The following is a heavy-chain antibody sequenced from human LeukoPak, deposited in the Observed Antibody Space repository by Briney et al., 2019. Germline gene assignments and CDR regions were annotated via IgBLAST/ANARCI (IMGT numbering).Heavy chain of an antibody. CDR2: IYYSGST. CDR3: ARVGRVGYYDSSGYYYDFDY. V-gene: IGHV4-39*07. Sequence: SETLSLTCTVSGGSISSSSYYWGWIRQPPGKGLEWIGSIYYSGSTYYNPSLKSRVTISVDTSKNQFSLKLSSVTAADTAVYSCARVGRVGYYDSSGYYYDFDYWGQGTLVTVSS. D-gene: IGHD3-22*01. J-gene: IGHJ4*02. CDR1: GGSISSSSYY.